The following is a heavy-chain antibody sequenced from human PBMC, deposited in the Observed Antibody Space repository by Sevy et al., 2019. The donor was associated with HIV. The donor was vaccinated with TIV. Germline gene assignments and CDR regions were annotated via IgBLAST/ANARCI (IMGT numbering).Heavy chain of an antibody. J-gene: IGHJ4*02. D-gene: IGHD2-2*01. Sequence: GGSLRLSCAASGFTFSGYYMSWIRQAPGKGLEWVSYISSRSSYTNYADSVRGRFTISRDNAKNSLYLQMNSLRAEDTAVYYCARDGGCSSTSCLLYFDYWGQGTLVTVSS. CDR1: GFTFSGYY. CDR2: ISSRSSYT. V-gene: IGHV3-11*06. CDR3: ARDGGCSSTSCLLYFDY.